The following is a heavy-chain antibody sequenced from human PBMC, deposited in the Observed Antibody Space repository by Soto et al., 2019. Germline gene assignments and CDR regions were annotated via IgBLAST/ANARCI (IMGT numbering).Heavy chain of an antibody. CDR3: ARVVQLGSNYGMDV. J-gene: IGHJ6*02. D-gene: IGHD1-1*01. Sequence: QVRLAQSGAEVKNPGSLVRVSCKASGATFSDYGIPWVRQAPRQGLEWVGAILPMYRKTNYAQKFQGRVTIIADKSPDTVYLELRRLRSDDTAIYFCARVVQLGSNYGMDVWGQGTTVVVSS. V-gene: IGHV1-69*06. CDR2: ILPMYRKT. CDR1: GATFSDYG.